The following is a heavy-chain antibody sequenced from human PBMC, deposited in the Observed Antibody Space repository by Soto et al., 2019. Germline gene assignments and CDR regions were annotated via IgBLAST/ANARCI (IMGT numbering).Heavy chain of an antibody. Sequence: PSETLSLTCTVTGGTLSGYYWTWIRQSAGGGLEWIGRIYSSGSTNYNPSFKSRVTISLDTSMSHFSLRLRSVSAADTAVYYCARGQRFSDWFDPWGQGTLVTVSS. D-gene: IGHD3-3*01. V-gene: IGHV4-4*07. CDR3: ARGQRFSDWFDP. CDR2: IYSSGST. J-gene: IGHJ5*02. CDR1: GGTLSGYY.